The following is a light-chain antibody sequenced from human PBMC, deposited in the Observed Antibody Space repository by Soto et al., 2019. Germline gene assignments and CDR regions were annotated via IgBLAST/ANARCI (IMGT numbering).Light chain of an antibody. Sequence: EILLTQSPSTLSSSPGDRATLSCRASQSVSSYLAWYQQKPGQAPRLLIYDASTRATGIPARFSGSGSGTDFTLPISSLEPEDFAVYYCQQRSNRPPWTFGQGTKVDIK. V-gene: IGKV3-11*01. J-gene: IGKJ1*01. CDR2: DAS. CDR3: QQRSNRPPWT. CDR1: QSVSSY.